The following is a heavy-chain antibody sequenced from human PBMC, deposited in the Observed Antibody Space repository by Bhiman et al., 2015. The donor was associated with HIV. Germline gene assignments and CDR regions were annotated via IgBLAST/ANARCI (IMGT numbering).Heavy chain of an antibody. V-gene: IGHV3-66*01. CDR2: IYADGST. J-gene: IGHJ4*02. CDR1: GFTFSSYE. CDR3: ARDPFQSWGD. D-gene: IGHD3-16*01. Sequence: VQPGGSLRLSCAASGFTFSSYEMNWVRQAPGKGLEWVAVIYADGSTFFADSVKDRFSVSRDDSRNTVYLQMNSLRVEDTAVYFCARDPFQSWGDWGQGTLVTVS.